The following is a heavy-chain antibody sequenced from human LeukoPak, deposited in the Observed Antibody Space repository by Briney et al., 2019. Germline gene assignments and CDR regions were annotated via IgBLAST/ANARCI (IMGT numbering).Heavy chain of an antibody. V-gene: IGHV1-2*06. Sequence: ASVKVSCKASGYTFTGYYMHWVRQAPGQGLEWMGRINPNSGGTNYAQKFQGGVTMTRDTSISTAYMELSRLRYDDTAVYYCARERQDSSSSVDYGRQGTLVTVSS. J-gene: IGHJ4*02. CDR2: INPNSGGT. D-gene: IGHD6-6*01. CDR3: ARERQDSSSSVDY. CDR1: GYTFTGYY.